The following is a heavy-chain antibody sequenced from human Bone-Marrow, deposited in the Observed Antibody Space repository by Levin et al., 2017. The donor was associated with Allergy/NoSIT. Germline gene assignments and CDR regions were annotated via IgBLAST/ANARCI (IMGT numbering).Heavy chain of an antibody. CDR2: IDPSDSFS. Sequence: HGESLKISCKGSEYNFNNYWINWVRQMPGKGLEWMGRIDPSDSFSQYNPSFQGRVTFSVDKSINTAYVQLNSVKASDTAFYYCARLGVALVQGAPYNYFDSWGQGTLVTVSS. CDR1: EYNFNNYW. D-gene: IGHD3-10*01. V-gene: IGHV5-10-1*01. CDR3: ARLGVALVQGAPYNYFDS. J-gene: IGHJ5*01.